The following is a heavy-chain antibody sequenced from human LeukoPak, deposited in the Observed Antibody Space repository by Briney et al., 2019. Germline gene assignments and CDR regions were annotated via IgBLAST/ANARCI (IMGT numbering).Heavy chain of an antibody. Sequence: PGGSLRLSCAASGFSFSSFWMSWVRQAPGKGLEWVANINQDASEKNYVDSVKGRFTISRDGAKNLLYLQMNSLRAEDAAVYYCAREQCSGNSCYYYWGQGTLVTVSS. D-gene: IGHD2-15*01. CDR1: GFSFSSFW. J-gene: IGHJ4*02. V-gene: IGHV3-7*01. CDR3: AREQCSGNSCYYY. CDR2: INQDASEK.